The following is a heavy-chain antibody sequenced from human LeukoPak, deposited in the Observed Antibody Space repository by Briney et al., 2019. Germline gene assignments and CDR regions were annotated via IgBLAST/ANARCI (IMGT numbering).Heavy chain of an antibody. Sequence: GGSLRLSCAASGFTFSSYAMHWVRQAPGKGLEWVAVISYDGSNKYYADSVKGRFTISRDNPKNTLYLQMNSLRAEDTAVYYCARSYCSGGSCYVRGFFDYWGQGTLVTVSS. J-gene: IGHJ4*02. V-gene: IGHV3-30-3*01. D-gene: IGHD2-15*01. CDR3: ARSYCSGGSCYVRGFFDY. CDR2: ISYDGSNK. CDR1: GFTFSSYA.